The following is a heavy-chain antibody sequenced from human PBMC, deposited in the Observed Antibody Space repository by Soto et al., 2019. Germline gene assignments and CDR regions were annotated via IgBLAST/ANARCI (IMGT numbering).Heavy chain of an antibody. V-gene: IGHV1-18*01. CDR3: ARVLRFSYYYYGMDV. CDR2: ISAYNGNT. Sequence: EASVKVSCKTSGDTFTSYGFSWVRQAPGQGLEWMGWISAYNGNTNYAQNLQGRITMTTDTSTSTAYMELRSLRSDDTAVYYCARVLRFSYYYYGMDVWGQGTTVTVSS. J-gene: IGHJ6*02. D-gene: IGHD3-3*01. CDR1: GDTFTSYG.